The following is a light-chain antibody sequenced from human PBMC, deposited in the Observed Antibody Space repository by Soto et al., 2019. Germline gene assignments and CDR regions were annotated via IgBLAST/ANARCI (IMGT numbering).Light chain of an antibody. Sequence: QSVLTQPPSMSAAPGQKVTITCSGSSSNVGNNFVSWYQQLPGTAPKLLIFDNSQRPSGIPDRFFGSKSGTSATLAITGPHTGDEAVYYCGTWDTKLNAVVFGGGTKVTVL. CDR1: SSNVGNNF. CDR3: GTWDTKLNAVV. J-gene: IGLJ2*01. V-gene: IGLV1-51*01. CDR2: DNS.